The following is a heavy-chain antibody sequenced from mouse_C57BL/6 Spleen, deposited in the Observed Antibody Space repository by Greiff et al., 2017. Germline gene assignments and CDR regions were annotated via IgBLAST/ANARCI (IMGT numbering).Heavy chain of an antibody. CDR3: ARLNYDDAMDY. CDR1: GYAFSSSW. Sequence: QVQLQQSGPELVKPGASVKISCKASGYAFSSSWMNWVKQRPGKGLEWIGRIYPGDGDTNYNGKFKGKATLTADKSSSTAYMQLSSLTSEDSAVYFCARLNYDDAMDYWGQGTSVTVSS. D-gene: IGHD2-4*01. J-gene: IGHJ4*01. CDR2: IYPGDGDT. V-gene: IGHV1-82*01.